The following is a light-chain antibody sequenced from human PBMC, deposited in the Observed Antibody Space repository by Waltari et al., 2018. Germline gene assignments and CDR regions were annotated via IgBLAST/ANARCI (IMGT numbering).Light chain of an antibody. Sequence: QSALTQPASVSGSPGQSITISCTGTRSDVGTYNYVSWYQQYPGKAPTLVIYEVTNRPSGVSDRFSGSKSGSTASLTISGLQPDDEAHYYCSSYTSATTPVVFGPGTWVTV. CDR3: SSYTSATTPVV. V-gene: IGLV2-14*01. J-gene: IGLJ1*01. CDR1: RSDVGTYNY. CDR2: EVT.